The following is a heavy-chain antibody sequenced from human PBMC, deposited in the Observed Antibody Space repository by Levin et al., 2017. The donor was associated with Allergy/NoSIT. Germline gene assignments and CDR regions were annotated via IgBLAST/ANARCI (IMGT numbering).Heavy chain of an antibody. CDR2: FHYSGST. CDR3: ARERSPGLY. J-gene: IGHJ4*02. V-gene: IGHV4-59*01. Sequence: KTSETLSLTCSVSGDSISGSFWTWIRQPPGKGLEWIGFFHYSGSTSYSPSLKSRVTISADTSKNQFSLKLSSVTAADTAVYYCARERSPGLYWGPGALVTVSS. CDR1: GDSISGSF. D-gene: IGHD3-10*01.